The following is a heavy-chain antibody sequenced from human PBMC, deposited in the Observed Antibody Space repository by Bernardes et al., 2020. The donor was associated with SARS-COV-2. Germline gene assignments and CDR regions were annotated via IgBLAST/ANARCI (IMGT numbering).Heavy chain of an antibody. CDR3: ARHVKTNPTPAYGMDV. CDR2: IDPSDSYT. Sequence: GESLKISCKGSGYSFTSYWISWVRQMPGKGLEWMGRIDPSDSYTNYSPSFQGHVTISADKSISTAYLQWSSLKASDTAMYYCARHVKTNPTPAYGMDVWGQGTTVTVSS. V-gene: IGHV5-10-1*01. CDR1: GYSFTSYW. J-gene: IGHJ6*02. D-gene: IGHD1-1*01.